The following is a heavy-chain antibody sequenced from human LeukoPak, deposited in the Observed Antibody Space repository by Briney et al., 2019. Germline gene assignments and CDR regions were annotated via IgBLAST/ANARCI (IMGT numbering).Heavy chain of an antibody. J-gene: IGHJ4*02. Sequence: GGSLRLSCAASGFTFSCYGMHWVRQAPGKGLEWVAVISYDGSNKYYADSVKGRFTISRDNSKNTLYLQMNSLRAEDTAVYYCAKEGNGSFDYWGQGTLVTVSS. CDR1: GFTFSCYG. CDR2: ISYDGSNK. V-gene: IGHV3-30*18. CDR3: AKEGNGSFDY. D-gene: IGHD2-8*01.